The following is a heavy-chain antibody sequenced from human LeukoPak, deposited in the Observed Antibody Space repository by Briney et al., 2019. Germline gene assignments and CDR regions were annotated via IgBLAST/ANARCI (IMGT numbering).Heavy chain of an antibody. J-gene: IGHJ6*03. CDR2: IYYSGST. CDR3: ARGHSYGYFYYYYYMDV. D-gene: IGHD5-18*01. CDR1: GGSISSSSYY. Sequence: SETLSLTCTVSGGSISSSSYYWGWIRQPPGKGLEWIGSIYYSGSTYYNPSLKSRVTIPVDTSKNQFSLKLSSVTAADTAVYYCARGHSYGYFYYYYYMDVWGKGTTVTVSS. V-gene: IGHV4-39*07.